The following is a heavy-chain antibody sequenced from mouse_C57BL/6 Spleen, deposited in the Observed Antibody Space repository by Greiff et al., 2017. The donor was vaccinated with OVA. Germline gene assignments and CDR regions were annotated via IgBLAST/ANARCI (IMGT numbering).Heavy chain of an antibody. CDR1: GFTFSSYT. Sequence: EVKLEESGGGLVKPGGSLKLSCAASGFTFSSYTMSWVRQTPEKRLEWVATISGGGGNTYYPDSVKGRVTISRDNAKNTLYLQMSSLRSEDTALYYCARQGSNYGYAMDYWGQGTSVTVSS. J-gene: IGHJ4*01. CDR2: ISGGGGNT. D-gene: IGHD2-5*01. V-gene: IGHV5-9*01. CDR3: ARQGSNYGYAMDY.